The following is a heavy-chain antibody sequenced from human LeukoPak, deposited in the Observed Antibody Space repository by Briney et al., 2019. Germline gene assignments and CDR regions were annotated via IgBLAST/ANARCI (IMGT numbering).Heavy chain of an antibody. D-gene: IGHD6-6*01. J-gene: IGHJ6*03. CDR1: GYSISSGYY. V-gene: IGHV4-38-2*02. CDR3: AGISSSYYYYYMDV. Sequence: TSETLSLTCTVSGYSISSGYYWGWIRQPPGKGLEWIGSIYHSGSTYYNPSLKSRVTISVDTSKNQFSLKLSSVTAADTAVYYCAGISSSYYYYYMDVWGKGTTVTVSS. CDR2: IYHSGST.